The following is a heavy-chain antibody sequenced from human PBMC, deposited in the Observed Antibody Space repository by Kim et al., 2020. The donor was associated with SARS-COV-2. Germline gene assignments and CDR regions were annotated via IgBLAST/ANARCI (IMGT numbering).Heavy chain of an antibody. CDR2: IYPGNGKT. J-gene: IGHJ6*02. V-gene: IGHV1-3*01. Sequence: ASVKVSCEASASTSSTDAIHWVRQAPGQRLEWMGWIYPGNGKTKYSQKFQGRLTFTRDTSANLVYMDLTTLTSEDTAVYFCARENRRSFHGLDVWGQGAPVTVTS. CDR1: ASTSSTDA. CDR3: ARENRRSFHGLDV.